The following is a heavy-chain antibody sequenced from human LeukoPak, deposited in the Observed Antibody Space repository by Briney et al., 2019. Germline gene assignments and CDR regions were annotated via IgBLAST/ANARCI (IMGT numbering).Heavy chain of an antibody. Sequence: ASVKVSCKASGGTFSSYAISWVRQAPGQGLEWMGGIIPIFGTANYAQRFQGRVTMTADESTSTAYMELSSLRSEDTAVYYCARLLPGGGKAFDIWGQGTMVTVSS. J-gene: IGHJ3*02. D-gene: IGHD4-23*01. CDR2: IIPIFGTA. CDR3: ARLLPGGGKAFDI. CDR1: GGTFSSYA. V-gene: IGHV1-69*13.